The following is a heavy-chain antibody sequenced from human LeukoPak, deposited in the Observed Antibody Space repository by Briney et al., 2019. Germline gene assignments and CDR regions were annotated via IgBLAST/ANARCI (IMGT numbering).Heavy chain of an antibody. Sequence: GGSLRLSCAASGFTFSGYGMHWVRQAPGKGLEWVAVISYDGSNKYYADSVKGRFTISRDNSKNTLYLQMNSLRAEDTAVYYCARQLVLDYWGQGTLVTVSS. J-gene: IGHJ4*02. CDR3: ARQLVLDY. CDR1: GFTFSGYG. D-gene: IGHD1-1*01. V-gene: IGHV3-30*03. CDR2: ISYDGSNK.